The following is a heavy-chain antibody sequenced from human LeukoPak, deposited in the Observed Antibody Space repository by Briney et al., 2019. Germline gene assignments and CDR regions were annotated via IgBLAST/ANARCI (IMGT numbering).Heavy chain of an antibody. D-gene: IGHD4-17*01. CDR3: AKDQYGEAFDI. V-gene: IGHV3-30*18. CDR2: TPYDGSQG. Sequence: GGSLRLSCAASGFTYSNYWMSWVRQAPGKGLEWVAVTPYDGSQGYYADSVKGRFTISRDNSKNTLYLQMNSLRAEDTAVYYCAKDQYGEAFDIWGPGTMVTVSS. CDR1: GFTYSNYW. J-gene: IGHJ3*02.